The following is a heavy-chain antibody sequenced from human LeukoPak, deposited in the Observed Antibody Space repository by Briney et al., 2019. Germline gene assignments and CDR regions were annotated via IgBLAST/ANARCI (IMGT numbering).Heavy chain of an antibody. CDR3: ARALALAGPRDY. J-gene: IGHJ4*02. Sequence: SETLSLTCAVYGGSFSGYYWSWIRQPPGKGLEWIGEINHSGSTNYNPSLKSRVTISVDTSKNQFSLKLSSVTAADTAVYYCARALALAGPRDYWGQGTLVTVSS. D-gene: IGHD6-19*01. V-gene: IGHV4-34*01. CDR2: INHSGST. CDR1: GGSFSGYY.